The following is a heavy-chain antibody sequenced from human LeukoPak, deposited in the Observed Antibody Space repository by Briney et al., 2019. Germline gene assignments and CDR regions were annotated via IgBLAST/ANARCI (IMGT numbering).Heavy chain of an antibody. CDR3: ASDDGSGSYYDFDY. J-gene: IGHJ4*02. V-gene: IGHV4-59*01. CDR2: IYYSGST. Sequence: SETLSLTCTVSGCSISSYYWSWIRQPPGKGLEWIGYIYYSGSTNYNPSLKSRVTISVDTSKNQFSLKLSSVTAADTAVYYCASDDGSGSYYDFDYWGQGTLVTVSS. D-gene: IGHD3-10*01. CDR1: GCSISSYY.